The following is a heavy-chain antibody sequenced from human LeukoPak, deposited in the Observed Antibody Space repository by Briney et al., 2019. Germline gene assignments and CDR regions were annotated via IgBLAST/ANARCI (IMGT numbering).Heavy chain of an antibody. D-gene: IGHD6-13*01. CDR1: GFTFDDYA. CDR2: ISWNSSSI. Sequence: GRSLRLSCAASGFTFDDYAMHWVRQAPGKGLEWVSGISWNSSSIGYADSVKGRFTISRDNAKNSLYLQMNSLRAEDTALYYCAKDMRYSSSWYDFDYWGQGTLVTVSS. J-gene: IGHJ4*02. V-gene: IGHV3-9*01. CDR3: AKDMRYSSSWYDFDY.